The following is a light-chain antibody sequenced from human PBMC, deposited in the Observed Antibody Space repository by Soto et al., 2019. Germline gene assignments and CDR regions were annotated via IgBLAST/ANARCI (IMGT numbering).Light chain of an antibody. Sequence: EIVLTQSPDTLSLSPGARAPLSCRASQSIANYVAWYHQRPGQAPRLLIYGASSRATGIPDRFSGGGSGTDFTLTISRLEPEDFAVYYCQQYGSSPLTFGGGTKVDIK. CDR1: QSIANY. V-gene: IGKV3-20*01. J-gene: IGKJ4*01. CDR3: QQYGSSPLT. CDR2: GAS.